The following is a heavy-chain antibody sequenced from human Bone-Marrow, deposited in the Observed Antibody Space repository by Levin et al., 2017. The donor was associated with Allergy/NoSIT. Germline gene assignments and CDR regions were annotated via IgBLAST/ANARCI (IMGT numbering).Heavy chain of an antibody. CDR3: AREYYGYSSSYEYFQH. D-gene: IGHD6-13*01. CDR1: GYTFTGYY. J-gene: IGHJ1*01. CDR2: INPNSGGT. V-gene: IGHV1-2*02. Sequence: GASVKVSCKASGYTFTGYYMHWVRQAPGQGLEWMGWINPNSGGTNYAQKFQGRVTMTRDTSISTAYMELSRLRSDDTAVYYCAREYYGYSSSYEYFQHWGQGTLVTVSS.